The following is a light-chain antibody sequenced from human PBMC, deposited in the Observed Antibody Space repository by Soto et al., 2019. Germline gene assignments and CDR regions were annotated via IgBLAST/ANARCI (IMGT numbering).Light chain of an antibody. J-gene: IGKJ1*01. CDR1: QTISSW. CDR3: RRYDSYSEA. CDR2: KAS. V-gene: IGKV1-5*03. Sequence: DIQMTQSPSTLSGYVGDRVTITCRASQTISSWLAWYQQKPGKAPKLLIYKASTLKSGVPSRFSGSGSGTEFTLIISSLQHDDFGTYYSRRYDSYSEAFGHETMVDIK.